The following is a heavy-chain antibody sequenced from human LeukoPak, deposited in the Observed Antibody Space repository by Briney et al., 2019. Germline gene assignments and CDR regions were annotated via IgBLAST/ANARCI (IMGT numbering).Heavy chain of an antibody. Sequence: PETLSLTCTVSGGSIRSGSHYWAWIRQPPGKGLEWIGSKYYSGSTYYNPSLENRVTISIDTSKNHFSLKLSSLSAADTSVYYCAKRDDSGGNLVDLWGQGTLVTVS. D-gene: IGHD3-22*01. J-gene: IGHJ4*02. CDR1: GGSIRSGSHY. CDR3: AKRDDSGGNLVDL. CDR2: KYYSGST. V-gene: IGHV4-39*02.